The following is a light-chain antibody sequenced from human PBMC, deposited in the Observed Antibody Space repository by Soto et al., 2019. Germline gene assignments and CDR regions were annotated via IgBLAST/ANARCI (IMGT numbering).Light chain of an antibody. Sequence: QSALTQPRSVSGSPGQSVTISCTGTSSDVGTYNYVSWYQQHPGKAPKLLISDVSKRPSGVSARFSGSKSGNTASLAISGLQADDEADYYCSSYAGRFVVFGGGTQLTVL. CDR3: SSYAGRFVV. J-gene: IGLJ2*01. CDR1: SSDVGTYNY. V-gene: IGLV2-11*01. CDR2: DVS.